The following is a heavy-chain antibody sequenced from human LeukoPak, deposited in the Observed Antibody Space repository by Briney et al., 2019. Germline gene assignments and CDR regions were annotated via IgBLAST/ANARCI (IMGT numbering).Heavy chain of an antibody. J-gene: IGHJ4*02. CDR3: AKKGGRTVTSTSDY. V-gene: IGHV3-23*01. D-gene: IGHD4-17*01. CDR1: GFSFSSYA. Sequence: PGGSLRLSCAASGFSFSSYAMSWVRQAPGKGLEWVSGISGSGGNTYYADSVKGRVTISRDNSKNTLYLQMNSLGAEDTAVYYCAKKGGRTVTSTSDYWGQGTLVTVSS. CDR2: ISGSGGNT.